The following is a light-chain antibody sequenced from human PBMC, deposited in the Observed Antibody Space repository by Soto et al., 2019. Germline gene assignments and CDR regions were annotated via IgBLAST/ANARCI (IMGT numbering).Light chain of an antibody. CDR3: QQYGSSPPYT. J-gene: IGKJ2*01. Sequence: EIVLTQSPGTLSLSPGERATLSCRASHSVSSSYLAWYQQKPGQAPRLLIYGASSRATGIPDRFSGSGSGTDFTLTIIRLEPEDFAVYYCQQYGSSPPYTFGQGTTLEIK. CDR2: GAS. V-gene: IGKV3-20*01. CDR1: HSVSSSY.